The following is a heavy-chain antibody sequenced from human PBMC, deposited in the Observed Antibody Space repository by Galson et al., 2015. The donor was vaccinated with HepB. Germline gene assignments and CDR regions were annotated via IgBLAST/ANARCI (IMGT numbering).Heavy chain of an antibody. CDR2: IYPGDSDT. D-gene: IGHD2-21*02. CDR3: ATLRRTVVVTPNDAFDN. CDR1: GYSFPSYW. Sequence: QSGAEVKKPGESLKISCKGSGYSFPSYWIGWVRQMPGKGLEWMGIIYPGDSDTRYSPSFQGQVTISADKSISTAYLQWSSLKASDTAMDYCATLRRTVVVTPNDAFDNWGPGTMVTASS. J-gene: IGHJ3*02. V-gene: IGHV5-51*03.